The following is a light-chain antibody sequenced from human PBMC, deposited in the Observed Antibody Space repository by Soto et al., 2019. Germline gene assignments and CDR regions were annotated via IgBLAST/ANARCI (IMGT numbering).Light chain of an antibody. CDR1: QSVSSN. CDR2: GAS. J-gene: IGKJ3*01. V-gene: IGKV3-15*01. CDR3: QQYNNWPFT. Sequence: EIVMTQSPATLSVSPGERATLSCRASQSVSSNLAWYQQKPGQAPRLLIYGASTRATGIPARFSGSGSGTEFTLTISSPQSEDFAVYYWQQYNNWPFTFGTGTKVDIK.